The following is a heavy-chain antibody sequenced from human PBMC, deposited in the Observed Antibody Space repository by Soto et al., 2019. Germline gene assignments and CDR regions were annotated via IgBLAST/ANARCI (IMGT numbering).Heavy chain of an antibody. CDR3: ARIVQKDGGLLSNYYYGLDV. V-gene: IGHV4-61*01. J-gene: IGHJ6*02. CDR2: IYYSGSA. D-gene: IGHD3-10*01. CDR1: GGSVISGYYY. Sequence: SETRSLTCSVSGGSVISGYYYWSWIRQPPGKGLEWIGYIYYSGSANYNPSLKSRVTISVDTSKNQFSLKLSSVTAADTAVYYCARIVQKDGGLLSNYYYGLDVWGQGTPVTVSS.